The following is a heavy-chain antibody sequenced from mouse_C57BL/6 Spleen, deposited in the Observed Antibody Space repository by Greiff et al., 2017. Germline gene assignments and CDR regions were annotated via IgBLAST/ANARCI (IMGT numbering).Heavy chain of an antibody. Sequence: VQLQQPGAELVKPGASVKLSCKASGYTFTSYWMHWVKQRPGRGLEWIGRIDPNSGGTKYNEKFKSKATLTVDKPSSTAYMQLSSLTSEDSAFEYCARWGYAYDDRFFAYWGQGTLVTVSA. CDR2: IDPNSGGT. V-gene: IGHV1-72*01. CDR3: ARWGYAYDDRFFAY. D-gene: IGHD2-2*01. CDR1: GYTFTSYW. J-gene: IGHJ3*01.